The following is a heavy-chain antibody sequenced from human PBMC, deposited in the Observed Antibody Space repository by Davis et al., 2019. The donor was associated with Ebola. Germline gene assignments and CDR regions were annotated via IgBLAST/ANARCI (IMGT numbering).Heavy chain of an antibody. CDR3: ARQLLPYYYYGMDV. Sequence: PGGSLRLSCAASGFTFSSYAMHWVRQAPGKGLEWVAVISYDGSNKYYADSVKGRFTISRDNSKNTLYLQMNSLRAEDTAVYYCARQLLPYYYYGMDVWGQGTTVTVSS. D-gene: IGHD2-15*01. CDR2: ISYDGSNK. CDR1: GFTFSSYA. J-gene: IGHJ6*02. V-gene: IGHV3-30-3*01.